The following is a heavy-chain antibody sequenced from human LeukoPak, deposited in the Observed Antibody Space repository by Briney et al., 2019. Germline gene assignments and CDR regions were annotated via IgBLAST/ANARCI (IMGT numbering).Heavy chain of an antibody. CDR1: GYSFTSYW. Sequence: GESLRISCKGSGYSFTSYWISWVRQMPGKGLEWMGRIDPSDSYTNYSPSFQGHVTISADNSISTAYLQWSSLKASDTAMYYCAMTYYYDSSGFYYFDYWGQGTLVTVSS. V-gene: IGHV5-10-1*01. CDR3: AMTYYYDSSGFYYFDY. D-gene: IGHD3-22*01. CDR2: IDPSDSYT. J-gene: IGHJ4*02.